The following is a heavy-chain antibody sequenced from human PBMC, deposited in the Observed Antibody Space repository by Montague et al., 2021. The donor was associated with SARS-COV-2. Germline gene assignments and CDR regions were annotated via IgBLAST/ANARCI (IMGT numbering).Heavy chain of an antibody. Sequence: SETLSLTCAVSGGSITSTNWWNWVRQPPGKGLEWIGKISHGGSPDYNPSLKSRVIISADRSKNQFSLKLSSVTAADTAVYYCARVRGNTIFGVVIISAFDIWGQGTMVTVSS. CDR2: ISHGGSP. J-gene: IGHJ3*02. V-gene: IGHV4-4*02. CDR3: ARVRGNTIFGVVIISAFDI. D-gene: IGHD3-3*01. CDR1: GGSITSTNW.